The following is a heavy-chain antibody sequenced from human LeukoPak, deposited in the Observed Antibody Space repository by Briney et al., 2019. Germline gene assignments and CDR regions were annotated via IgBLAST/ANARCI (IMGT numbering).Heavy chain of an antibody. V-gene: IGHV4-59*12. CDR2: IYYSGST. D-gene: IGHD1-26*01. CDR1: GGSISSYY. J-gene: IGHJ4*02. Sequence: SETLSLTCTVSGGSISSYYWSWIRQPPGKGLGWIGYIYYSGSTNYNPSLKSRFTISVDTSKNQFSLKLSSVTAADTAVYYCARRPRNSGRYDGPSGLDYWGQGTLVTVSS. CDR3: ARRPRNSGRYDGPSGLDY.